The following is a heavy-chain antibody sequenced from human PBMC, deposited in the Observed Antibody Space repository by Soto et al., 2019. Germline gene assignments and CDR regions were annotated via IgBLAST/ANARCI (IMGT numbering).Heavy chain of an antibody. V-gene: IGHV4-39*01. CDR1: GASISTSDYW. J-gene: IGHJ3*02. CDR2: IFYSGDT. D-gene: IGHD2-15*01. Sequence: SETLSLTCSVSGASISTSDYWWGWIRQPPGKGLEWVGSIFYSGDTFYRPSLKSRVTISVDTSKNQFSLKLSSVTAADTAVYYCARHLLDEDIVVVVAATVDAFDIWGQGTMVTVSS. CDR3: ARHLLDEDIVVVVAATVDAFDI.